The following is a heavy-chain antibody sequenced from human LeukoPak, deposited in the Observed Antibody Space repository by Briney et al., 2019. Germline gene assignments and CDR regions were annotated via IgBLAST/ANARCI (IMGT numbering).Heavy chain of an antibody. CDR2: IGEEKSGSWT. Sequence: GGSLRLSCAASGFTLSNYPMGWVRQAPVKGLEWLSAIGEEKSGSWTKSADSVKGRFTISRDNSENTLYLQMDSLTVEDTAVYYCAKAGVISGWDYWGQGTLVTVSS. V-gene: IGHV3-23*01. CDR1: GFTLSNYP. J-gene: IGHJ4*02. CDR3: AKAGVISGWDY. D-gene: IGHD3-3*02.